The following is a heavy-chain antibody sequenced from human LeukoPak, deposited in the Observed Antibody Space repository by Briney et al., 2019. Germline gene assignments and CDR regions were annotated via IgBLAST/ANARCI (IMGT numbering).Heavy chain of an antibody. CDR2: IYYGGST. CDR3: ASLPTVYSRGYLAL. CDR1: GGSINSSSYY. D-gene: IGHD3-22*01. J-gene: IGHJ4*02. Sequence: SETLPLTCAVSGGSINSSSYYWGWIRQPPGKGLEWIGSIYYGGSTYYNPSLKSRVTISVDMSKNQFSLKLSSVTAADTAVYYCASLPTVYSRGYLALWGQGTLVTVSS. V-gene: IGHV4-39*07.